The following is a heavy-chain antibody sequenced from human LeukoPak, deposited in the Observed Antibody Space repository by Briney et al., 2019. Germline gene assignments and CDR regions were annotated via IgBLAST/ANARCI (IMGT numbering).Heavy chain of an antibody. CDR2: ISHIGRT. D-gene: IGHD4-17*01. CDR3: ARDLVTVTKGFDI. J-gene: IGHJ3*02. CDR1: GDSFSSHY. V-gene: IGHV4-59*11. Sequence: SETLSLTCAVSGDSFSSHYWTWIRQSPGTGLEWIGYISHIGRTNYNPSLKSRVTISIDASKNQFSLKLRSVTAADTAVYYCARDLVTVTKGFDIWGQGTMVSASS.